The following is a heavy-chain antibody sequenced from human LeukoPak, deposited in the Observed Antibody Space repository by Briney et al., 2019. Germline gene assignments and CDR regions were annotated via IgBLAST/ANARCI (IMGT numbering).Heavy chain of an antibody. D-gene: IGHD3-3*01. CDR3: ARAPITIFGVVSYYFDY. CDR2: IYTSGST. V-gene: IGHV4-61*02. J-gene: IGHJ4*02. Sequence: PSETLSLTCTVSGGSISSGSYYWSWIRQPAGKGLEWIGRIYTSGSTNYNPSLKSRVTISVDTSKNQFSLKLSSVTAADTAVYYCARAPITIFGVVSYYFDYWGQGTLVTVSS. CDR1: GGSISSGSYY.